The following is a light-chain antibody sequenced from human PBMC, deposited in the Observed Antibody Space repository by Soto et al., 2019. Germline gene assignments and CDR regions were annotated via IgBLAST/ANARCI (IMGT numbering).Light chain of an antibody. V-gene: IGKV3-11*01. J-gene: IGKJ2*01. CDR2: DAS. CDR1: QSVGTN. CDR3: QQRSNWPLMYT. Sequence: EIVMTQSPVILSVSPGERATLSCRASQSVGTNLAWYQQKPGQAPRLLIYDASNRATGIPARFSGSGSGTDFTLTISSLEPEDFAVYYCQQRSNWPLMYTFGQGTKVDIK.